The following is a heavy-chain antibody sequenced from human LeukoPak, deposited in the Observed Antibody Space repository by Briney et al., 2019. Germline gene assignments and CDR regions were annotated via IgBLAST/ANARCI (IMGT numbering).Heavy chain of an antibody. CDR3: ASEVVPESAFDY. J-gene: IGHJ4*02. Sequence: ASVKVSCKASGYTFTSYDINWVRQATGQGLEWMGWMNPNSGDTDYAQKFQGRVTMTRNTSISTAYMDLSSLRSEDTAVYYCASEVVPESAFDYWGQGTLVTVSS. V-gene: IGHV1-8*01. CDR1: GYTFTSYD. D-gene: IGHD2-2*01. CDR2: MNPNSGDT.